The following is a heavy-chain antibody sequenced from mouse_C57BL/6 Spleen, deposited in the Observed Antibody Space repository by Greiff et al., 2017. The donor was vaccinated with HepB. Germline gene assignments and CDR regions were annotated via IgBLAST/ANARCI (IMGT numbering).Heavy chain of an antibody. CDR1: GYTFTSYW. V-gene: IGHV1-61*01. CDR3: ARSNDYLFAY. CDR2: IYPSDSET. Sequence: VQLQQPGAELVRPGSSVKLSCKASGYTFTSYWMDWVKQRPGQGLEWIGNIYPSDSETHYNQKFKDKATLTVDKSASTAYMQLSSLTSEDSAVYYCARSNDYLFAYWGQGTLVTVSA. D-gene: IGHD2-4*01. J-gene: IGHJ3*01.